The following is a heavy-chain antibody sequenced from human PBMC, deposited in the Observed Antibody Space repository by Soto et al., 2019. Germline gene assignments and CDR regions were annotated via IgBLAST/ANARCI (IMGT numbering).Heavy chain of an antibody. J-gene: IGHJ4*02. CDR2: INPNSGGT. V-gene: IGHV1-2*02. CDR1: GYTFSDYY. Sequence: ASVKVSCKASGYTFSDYYIHWVREAPGQGLEWMGWINPNSGGTKYAPKFQGGVTMTRDTSITTAYMELSRLRSGDTAVYYCAREPATAKPEGVDFWGQGTLVTVYS. D-gene: IGHD1-1*01. CDR3: AREPATAKPEGVDF.